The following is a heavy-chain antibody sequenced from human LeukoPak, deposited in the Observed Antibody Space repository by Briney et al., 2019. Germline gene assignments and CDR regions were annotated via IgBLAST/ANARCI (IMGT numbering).Heavy chain of an antibody. CDR3: TRSRAYYYDSSGYYLFDY. D-gene: IGHD3-22*01. J-gene: IGHJ4*02. V-gene: IGHV3-49*03. Sequence: GGSLRLSCTTSGFTFGDHAMNWFRQAPGKGLEWVGFIRSKPYGGTTEYAASVRDRFTNSRDDSKSIAYLQMNSLKTEDTAVYYCTRSRAYYYDSSGYYLFDYWGQGTLVTVSS. CDR2: IRSKPYGGTT. CDR1: GFTFGDHA.